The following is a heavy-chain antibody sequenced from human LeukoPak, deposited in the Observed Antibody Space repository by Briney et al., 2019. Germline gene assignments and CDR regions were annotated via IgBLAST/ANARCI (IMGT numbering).Heavy chain of an antibody. J-gene: IGHJ4*02. D-gene: IGHD3-10*01. V-gene: IGHV1-69*04. Sequence: ASVQVSCKTSGGTFSTSAITWVRQAPGQGLEWMGRIIPVLNITTYAQRFQGRVTITADESTSTAYMELSSLRSEDTAVYYCASHPYGSGSYPFDYWGQGTLVTVSS. CDR2: IIPVLNIT. CDR1: GGTFSTSA. CDR3: ASHPYGSGSYPFDY.